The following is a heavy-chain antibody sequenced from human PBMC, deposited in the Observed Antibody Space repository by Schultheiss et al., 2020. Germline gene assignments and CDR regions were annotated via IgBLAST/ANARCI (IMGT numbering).Heavy chain of an antibody. J-gene: IGHJ4*02. CDR2: ISGSGGST. D-gene: IGHD3-3*01. CDR1: GFTFSSYA. V-gene: IGHV3-23*01. Sequence: WGSLRLSCAASGFTFSSYAMSWVRQAPGKGLEWVSAISGSGGSTYYADSVKGRFTISRDNSKNTLYLQMNSLRAEDTAVYYCARGGYYDFWSGSPYFDYWGQGTLVTVSS. CDR3: ARGGYYDFWSGSPYFDY.